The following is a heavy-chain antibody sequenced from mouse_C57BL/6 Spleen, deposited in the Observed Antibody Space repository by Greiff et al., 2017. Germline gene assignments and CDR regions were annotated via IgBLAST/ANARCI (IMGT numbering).Heavy chain of an antibody. V-gene: IGHV1-69*01. Sequence: QVQLQQPGAELVMPGASVKLSCKASGYTFTSYWMHWVKQRPGQGLEWIGEIDPSDSYTNSNQKFKGKSTLTVDKSSSTAYMQLSSLTSEDSAVYYCARWGTVVAKDYWGQGTTLTVSS. CDR1: GYTFTSYW. D-gene: IGHD1-1*01. J-gene: IGHJ2*01. CDR3: ARWGTVVAKDY. CDR2: IDPSDSYT.